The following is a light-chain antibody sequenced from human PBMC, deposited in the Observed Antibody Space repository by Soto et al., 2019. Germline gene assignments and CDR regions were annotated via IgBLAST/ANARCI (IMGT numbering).Light chain of an antibody. CDR3: QQANSFPRN. CDR2: AAS. V-gene: IGKV1-12*01. Sequence: EIECTYCRSSDPSYIEDMFTITCRASKGISSWLAWYQQKPGKAPKLLIYAASSLQSGVPSRFSGSGSGTDFTLTISRLKPEDSATYYCQQANSFPRNFGQGTRLEIK. J-gene: IGKJ5*01. CDR1: KGISSW.